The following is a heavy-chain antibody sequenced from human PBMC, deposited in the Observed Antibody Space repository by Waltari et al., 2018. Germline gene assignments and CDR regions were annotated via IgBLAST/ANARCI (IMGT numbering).Heavy chain of an antibody. CDR3: AKDNFGMDV. V-gene: IGHV3-21*01. Sequence: EPHLVESGGGLVKPGGSLRLSCAAPGFMFSAYSMNWVRQAPGKGLEWVSSISASTSYIYYAASVEGRFTISRDNARNSLFLQMNSLRAEDTAVYYCAKDNFGMDVWGQGTTVTVS. CDR1: GFMFSAYS. D-gene: IGHD3-16*01. CDR2: ISASTSYI. J-gene: IGHJ6*02.